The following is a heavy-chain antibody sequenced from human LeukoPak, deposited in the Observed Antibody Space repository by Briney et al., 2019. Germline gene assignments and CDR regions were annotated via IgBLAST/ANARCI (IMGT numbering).Heavy chain of an antibody. CDR3: ARDRAYYDSSGYDYYYYYMDV. D-gene: IGHD3-22*01. Sequence: SETLSLTCTVSGGSISSYYWSWIRQPPGKGLEWIGYIYYSGSTNYNPSLKSRVTISVDTSKNQFSLKLSSVTAADTAVYYCARDRAYYDSSGYDYYYYYMDVWGKGTTVTISS. J-gene: IGHJ6*03. CDR1: GGSISSYY. CDR2: IYYSGST. V-gene: IGHV4-59*01.